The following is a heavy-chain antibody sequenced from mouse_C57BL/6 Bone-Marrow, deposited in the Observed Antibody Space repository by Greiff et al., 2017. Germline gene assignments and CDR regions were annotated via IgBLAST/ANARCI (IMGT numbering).Heavy chain of an antibody. J-gene: IGHJ2*01. Sequence: QVQLQQPGAELVKPGASVKLSCKASGYTFTSYWMQWVKQRPGQGLEWIGEIDPSDSYTNYNQKFKGKATLTVDTSSSTAYMQLSSLTSEDSAVYYCARERGLRLGFLDYWGQGTTLTVSS. V-gene: IGHV1-50*01. CDR1: GYTFTSYW. CDR3: ARERGLRLGFLDY. D-gene: IGHD3-2*02. CDR2: IDPSDSYT.